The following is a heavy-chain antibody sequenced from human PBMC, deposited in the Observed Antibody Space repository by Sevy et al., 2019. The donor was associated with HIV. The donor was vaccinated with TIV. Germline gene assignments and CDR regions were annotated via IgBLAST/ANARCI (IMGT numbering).Heavy chain of an antibody. Sequence: SETLSLTCAVYGGSFSGYYWSWIRQPPGKGVEWIGEINHSGSTNYNPSLKSRVTISVDTSKNQFSLKLSSVTAADTAVYYCARGGWSSGWVGGMDVWGQGTTVTVSS. J-gene: IGHJ6*02. CDR3: ARGGWSSGWVGGMDV. CDR1: GGSFSGYY. CDR2: INHSGST. D-gene: IGHD6-19*01. V-gene: IGHV4-34*01.